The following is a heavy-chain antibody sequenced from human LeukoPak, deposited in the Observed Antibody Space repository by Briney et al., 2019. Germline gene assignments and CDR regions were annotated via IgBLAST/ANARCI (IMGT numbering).Heavy chain of an antibody. CDR1: GGSFSGYY. CDR2: INHSGST. CDR3: ARKALGDYYLDY. V-gene: IGHV4-34*01. D-gene: IGHD3-10*01. J-gene: IGHJ4*02. Sequence: PSETLSLTCAVYGGSFSGYYWSWIRQPPGKGLEWIGEINHSGSTNYNPSLKSRVTISVDTSKNQFSLKLSSVTAADTAVYYCARKALGDYYLDYWGQGTLVTVSS.